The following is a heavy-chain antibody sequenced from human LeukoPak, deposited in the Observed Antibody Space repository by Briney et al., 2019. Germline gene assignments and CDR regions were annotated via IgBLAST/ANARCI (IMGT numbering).Heavy chain of an antibody. Sequence: GGSLRLSCAASGFSVSDAYMSWVRQTPGKRLEWIGRIISKSDGGTTDYAAPMKDRFIISRDDSKGTLYLQLNSPRTDDTAVYYCLAQYYFDYWGRGTLVTVSS. CDR1: GFSVSDAY. CDR3: LAQYYFDY. V-gene: IGHV3-15*01. D-gene: IGHD5-24*01. CDR2: IISKSDGGTT. J-gene: IGHJ4*02.